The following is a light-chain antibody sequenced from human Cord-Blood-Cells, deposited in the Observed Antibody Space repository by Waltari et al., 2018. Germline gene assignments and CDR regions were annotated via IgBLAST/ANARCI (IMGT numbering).Light chain of an antibody. Sequence: QSALTQPPFASGSPGQSVTISCTGTSSDVGGYNYVSWYQQHPGKAPKLMIYEVSKRPSGVPDRFSGLQAEDEADYYCSSYAGSNNYVFGTGTKVTVL. CDR1: SSDVGGYNY. CDR3: SSYAGSNNYV. CDR2: EVS. J-gene: IGLJ1*01. V-gene: IGLV2-8*01.